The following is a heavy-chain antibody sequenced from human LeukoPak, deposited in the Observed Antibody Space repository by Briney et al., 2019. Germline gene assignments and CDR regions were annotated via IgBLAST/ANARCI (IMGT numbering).Heavy chain of an antibody. D-gene: IGHD3-10*01. CDR3: ATNLDSVVRDFDV. J-gene: IGHJ4*02. CDR2: INSDGSST. V-gene: IGHV3-74*01. CDR1: GFTFSSYG. Sequence: PGGSLRLSCAASGFTFSSYGMHWVRQAPGKGLVWVSGINSDGSSTNYADSVKGRFTISRDNAKNTLYLQMNSLRAEDTAVYYCATNLDSVVRDFDVWGQGTLVTVSS.